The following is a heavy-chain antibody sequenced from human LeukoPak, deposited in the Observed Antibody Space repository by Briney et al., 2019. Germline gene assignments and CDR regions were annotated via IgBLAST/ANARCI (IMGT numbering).Heavy chain of an antibody. CDR2: IYTSGST. D-gene: IGHD2-15*01. Sequence: SETLSLTCTVSGGSISSGSYYWSWIRQPAGKGLEWIGRIYTSGSTNYNPSLKSRVTISVDTSKNQFSLKLSSVTAADTAVYYCARYAAYCSGGSCFDYWGQGTLVTVSS. J-gene: IGHJ4*02. V-gene: IGHV4-61*02. CDR3: ARYAAYCSGGSCFDY. CDR1: GGSISSGSYY.